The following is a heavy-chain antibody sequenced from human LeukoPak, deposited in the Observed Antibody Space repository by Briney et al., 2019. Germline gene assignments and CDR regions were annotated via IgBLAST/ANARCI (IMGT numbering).Heavy chain of an antibody. Sequence: GGSLRLSCAASGFTFSDYSMNWVRQAPGEGLEWVSSISSRSLYIHYADSVKGRFTISRDNSKNTLYLQMKSLRAEDTAVYYCAKGGGYEAQYYYYYLDVWGKGTAVTISS. D-gene: IGHD5-12*01. V-gene: IGHV3-21*01. CDR3: AKGGGYEAQYYYYYLDV. J-gene: IGHJ6*03. CDR1: GFTFSDYS. CDR2: ISSRSLYI.